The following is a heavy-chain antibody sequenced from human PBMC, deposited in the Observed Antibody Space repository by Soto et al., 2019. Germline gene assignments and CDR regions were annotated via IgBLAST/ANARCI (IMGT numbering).Heavy chain of an antibody. CDR3: AREDGTNWNYRRFFDY. CDR2: LNPNSGGT. Sequence: QVQLVQSGAEVAKPGASVKVSCKASGYTFTGYYIHWVRQAPGQGLEWLGCLNPNSGGTNYAQKFQGWVTLTRDTSVTTAYMELSRLKSDDTAVYYCAREDGTNWNYRRFFDYWGQGTLVTVSS. D-gene: IGHD1-7*01. J-gene: IGHJ4*02. V-gene: IGHV1-2*04. CDR1: GYTFTGYY.